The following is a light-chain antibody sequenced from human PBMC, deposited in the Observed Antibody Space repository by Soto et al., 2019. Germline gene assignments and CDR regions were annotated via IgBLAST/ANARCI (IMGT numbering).Light chain of an antibody. Sequence: EIVMTQSPATLSVSPGERATLSCRASQSISSNLAWFQQKPGQSPRLLIYGASTRATGIPARFSGSGSGTEFTLTISSLQSDAFAVYYCQQYDIWPPWTFGQGTKVEIK. CDR1: QSISSN. J-gene: IGKJ1*01. V-gene: IGKV3-15*01. CDR2: GAS. CDR3: QQYDIWPPWT.